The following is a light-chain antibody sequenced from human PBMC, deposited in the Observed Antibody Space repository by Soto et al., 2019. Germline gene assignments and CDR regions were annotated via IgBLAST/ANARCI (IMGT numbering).Light chain of an antibody. CDR1: SSDVGGFNY. CDR3: NSDTSIDTVI. CDR2: EVS. Sequence: QSVLTQPASVSGSPGQSITISCSGTSSDVGGFNYVSWFQQYPGKAPKLMIYEVSSRPSGVSDRCSGSKSGNTASLTISGLQAEDEADYYCNSDTSIDTVIFGTGTKGTVL. V-gene: IGLV2-14*01. J-gene: IGLJ1*01.